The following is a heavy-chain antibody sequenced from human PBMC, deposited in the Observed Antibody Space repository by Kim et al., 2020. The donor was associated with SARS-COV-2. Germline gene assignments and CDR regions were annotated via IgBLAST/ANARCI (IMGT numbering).Heavy chain of an antibody. J-gene: IGHJ4*02. CDR1: GFTFDDYA. D-gene: IGHD3-10*01. Sequence: GGSLRLSCAASGFTFDDYAMHWVRQAPGKGLEWVSGISWNSGSIGYADSVKGRFTISRDNAKNSLYLQMNSLRAEDTALYYCAKDVSRVWFGELGFDYWGQGTLVTVSS. CDR2: ISWNSGSI. CDR3: AKDVSRVWFGELGFDY. V-gene: IGHV3-9*01.